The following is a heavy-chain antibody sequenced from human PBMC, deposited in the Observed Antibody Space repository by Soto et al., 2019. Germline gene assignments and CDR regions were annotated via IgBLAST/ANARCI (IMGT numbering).Heavy chain of an antibody. CDR1: GGSISSSSSY. Sequence: PSETLSLTCTVSGGSISSSSSYWGWIRQPPGKGLEWIGSIYYSGSTYYNPSLKSRVTISVDTSKNQFSLKLSSVTAADTAVYYSARRRGQWLVYYFDYWGQGTLVTVSS. J-gene: IGHJ4*02. D-gene: IGHD6-19*01. CDR3: ARRRGQWLVYYFDY. CDR2: IYYSGST. V-gene: IGHV4-39*01.